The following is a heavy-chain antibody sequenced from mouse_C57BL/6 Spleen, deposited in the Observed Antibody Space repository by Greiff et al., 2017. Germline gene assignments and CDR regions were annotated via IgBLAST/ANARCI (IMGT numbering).Heavy chain of an antibody. Sequence: QVQLQQPGAELVMPGASVKLSCKASGYTFTSYWMHWVKQRPGQGLEWIGEIDPSDSYTNYNQKFKGKSTLPVDKSSSTAYMQLSSLTSEDSAVYYCARSTDYYGSSYWYFDVWGTGTTVTVSS. V-gene: IGHV1-69*01. CDR1: GYTFTSYW. D-gene: IGHD1-1*01. CDR2: IDPSDSYT. J-gene: IGHJ1*03. CDR3: ARSTDYYGSSYWYFDV.